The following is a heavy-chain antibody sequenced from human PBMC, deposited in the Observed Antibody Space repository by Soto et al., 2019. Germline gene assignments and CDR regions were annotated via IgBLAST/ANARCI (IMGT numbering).Heavy chain of an antibody. CDR2: ISYDGSNK. D-gene: IGHD3-22*01. V-gene: IGHV3-30*18. Sequence: GGSLRLSCAASGFTFSSYGMHWVRQAPGKGLEWVAVISYDGSNKYYADSVKGRFTISRDNSKNTLYLQMNSLRAEDTAVYYCAKDVRSGYYLFDYWGQGTLVTVSS. J-gene: IGHJ4*02. CDR3: AKDVRSGYYLFDY. CDR1: GFTFSSYG.